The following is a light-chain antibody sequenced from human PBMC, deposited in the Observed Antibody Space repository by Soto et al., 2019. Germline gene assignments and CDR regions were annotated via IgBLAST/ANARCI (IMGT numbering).Light chain of an antibody. J-gene: IGKJ1*01. CDR3: HQYATSPPWA. V-gene: IGKV3-20*01. CDR2: GAS. Sequence: EIVLTQSPGTLSLSPGERATLSCRASQSVSSSCLAWYQQKPGQAPRLLIYGASSRATGIPDRFSGSGSGTDFTLTISRLEPEDFAVYYCHQYATSPPWAFGQGTKVEIK. CDR1: QSVSSSC.